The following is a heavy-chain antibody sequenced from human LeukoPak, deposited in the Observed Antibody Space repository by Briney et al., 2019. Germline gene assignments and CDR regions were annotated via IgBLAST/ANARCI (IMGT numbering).Heavy chain of an antibody. V-gene: IGHV4-39*01. D-gene: IGHD5-18*01. CDR1: GGSIISSSSY. Sequence: PSETLSLTCTVSGGSIISSSSYWGWIRQPPGKGLEWIGSIYSSGSTYYNPSLKNRVTISVDTSKNRFSLKLSSVTAADTAMYYCARRVDTAFGSDFDYWGQGTLVTVSS. CDR3: ARRVDTAFGSDFDY. J-gene: IGHJ4*02. CDR2: IYSSGST.